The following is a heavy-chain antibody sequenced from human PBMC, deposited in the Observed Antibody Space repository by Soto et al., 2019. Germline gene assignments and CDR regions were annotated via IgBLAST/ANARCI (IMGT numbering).Heavy chain of an antibody. J-gene: IGHJ4*02. D-gene: IGHD3-16*01. CDR1: GFTFSSYV. CDR3: ARAGGGSSFDY. V-gene: IGHV3-33*01. CDR2: IWYDGSNK. Sequence: GGSLRLSCAASGFTFSSYVMHWVRQAPGKGLEWVAVIWYDGSNKYYADSVKGRFTISRDNSKNTMYLQMNSLRAEDTAVYYCARAGGGSSFDYWGQGTLVTVSS.